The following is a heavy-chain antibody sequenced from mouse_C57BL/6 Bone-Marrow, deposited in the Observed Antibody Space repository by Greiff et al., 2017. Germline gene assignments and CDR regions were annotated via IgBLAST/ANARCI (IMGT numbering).Heavy chain of an antibody. CDR2: IYPRSGNT. CDR3: ARGRLGVTDFDY. D-gene: IGHD2-2*01. CDR1: GYTFTSYG. J-gene: IGHJ2*01. Sequence: VMLVESGAELARPGASVKLSCKASGYTFTSYGISWVKQRTGQGLEWIGEIYPRSGNTDYNEKFKGKDTLTADKSSSTAYMELRSLTSEDSAVYVCARGRLGVTDFDYWGQGTTLTVSS. V-gene: IGHV1-81*01.